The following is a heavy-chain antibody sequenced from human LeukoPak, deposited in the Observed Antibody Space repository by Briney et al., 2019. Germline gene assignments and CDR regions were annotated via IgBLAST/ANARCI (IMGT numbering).Heavy chain of an antibody. CDR2: ISYDGSNK. J-gene: IGHJ4*02. V-gene: IGHV3-30-3*01. CDR3: ARPYYGSADY. D-gene: IGHD3-10*01. Sequence: RGSLRLSCAASGFTFSSYAMHWVRQAPGKGPEWVAVISYDGSNKYYADSVKGRFTISRNNSKNTLYLQMNSLRAEDTAVYYCARPYYGSADYWGQGTLVTVSS. CDR1: GFTFSSYA.